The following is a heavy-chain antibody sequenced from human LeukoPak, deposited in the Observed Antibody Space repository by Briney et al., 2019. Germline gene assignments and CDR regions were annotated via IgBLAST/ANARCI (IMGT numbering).Heavy chain of an antibody. V-gene: IGHV1-46*01. J-gene: IGHJ4*02. CDR1: GYAFTSYH. Sequence: ASVKVSCKSSGYAFTSYHIHWVRQAPGQGLEWMGRINPSVGSTSYAQRFQDRVTMTRDTSTSTVYMELSSLRSEDTAVYYCARADCTNGVCYLDSWGQGILVTVSS. CDR2: INPSVGST. CDR3: ARADCTNGVCYLDS. D-gene: IGHD2-8*01.